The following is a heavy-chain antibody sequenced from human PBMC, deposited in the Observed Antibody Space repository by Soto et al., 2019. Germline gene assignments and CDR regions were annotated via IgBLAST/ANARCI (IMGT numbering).Heavy chain of an antibody. V-gene: IGHV3-23*01. CDR3: AKEYYDFWSGYTNWFDP. D-gene: IGHD3-3*01. CDR1: GFTFSSYA. CDR2: ISGTGDNT. J-gene: IGHJ5*02. Sequence: GGSLRLSCAASGFTFSSYAMSWVRQAPGKGLEWVSAISGTGDNTYSADTVKGRFTISRDNSKNTVYLQMNSLRAEDTAIYYCAKEYYDFWSGYTNWFDPWGQGTLVTVSS.